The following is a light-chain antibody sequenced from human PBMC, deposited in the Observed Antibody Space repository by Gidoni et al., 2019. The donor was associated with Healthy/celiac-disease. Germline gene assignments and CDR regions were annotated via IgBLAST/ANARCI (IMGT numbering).Light chain of an antibody. Sequence: EIVLTQSPATLSLSRGERATLSCRASQSVSSYLAWYQQKPDQAPRLLIYDASNRATGIPARFSGSGSGTDFTLTISSLEPEDFAVYYCQQRSNWPPITFGQGTRLEIK. CDR1: QSVSSY. V-gene: IGKV3-11*01. CDR2: DAS. CDR3: QQRSNWPPIT. J-gene: IGKJ5*01.